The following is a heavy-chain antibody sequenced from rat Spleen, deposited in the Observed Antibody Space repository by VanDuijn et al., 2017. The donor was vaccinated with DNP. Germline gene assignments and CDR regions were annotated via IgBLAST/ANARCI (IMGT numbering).Heavy chain of an antibody. CDR2: IFYDGTST. Sequence: EVQLVESGGGLVQPGRSLKLSCAASGFTFSDYNMAWVRQAPQKGLEWVATIFYDGTSTYYRDSVKGRFTISRDNAESTLYLQMDRLRSEETATYYCTTRGRTGTSDYWGQGVMVTVSS. CDR1: GFTFSDYN. V-gene: IGHV5S10*01. CDR3: TTRGRTGTSDY. J-gene: IGHJ2*01. D-gene: IGHD5-1*01.